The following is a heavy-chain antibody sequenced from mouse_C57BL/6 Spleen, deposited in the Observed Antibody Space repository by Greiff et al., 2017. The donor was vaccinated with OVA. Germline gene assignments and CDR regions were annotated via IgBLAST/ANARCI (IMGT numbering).Heavy chain of an antibody. D-gene: IGHD2-12*01. J-gene: IGHJ2*01. Sequence: VQLKESGPELVKPGASVKMSCKASGYTFTDYNMHWVKQSHGKSLEWIGYINPNNGGTSYNQKFKGKATLTVNKSSSTAYMELRSLTSEDSAVYYCARERNYSFFDYWGQGTTLTVSS. CDR3: ARERNYSFFDY. V-gene: IGHV1-22*01. CDR2: INPNNGGT. CDR1: GYTFTDYN.